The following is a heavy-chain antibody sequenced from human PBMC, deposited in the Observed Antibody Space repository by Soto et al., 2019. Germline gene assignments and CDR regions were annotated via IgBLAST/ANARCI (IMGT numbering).Heavy chain of an antibody. J-gene: IGHJ6*04. CDR3: ARAGQYCTTGTCYPASMVV. V-gene: IGHV3-53*04. Sequence: EVQLVESGGGLVQPGGSLRLSCSASGFTVSSSYINWVRQAPGKGLEWVSTFYSGGKTYYADSVKGRFTISRHSSENTLYLQMNSLRSEDTAVYYCARAGQYCTTGTCYPASMVVWGEGTTVTVSS. CDR1: GFTVSSSY. CDR2: FYSGGKT. D-gene: IGHD2-15*01.